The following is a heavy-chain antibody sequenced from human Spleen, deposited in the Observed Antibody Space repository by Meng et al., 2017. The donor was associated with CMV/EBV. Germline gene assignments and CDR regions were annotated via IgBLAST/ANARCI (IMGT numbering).Heavy chain of an antibody. CDR2: IKQDGSEK. J-gene: IGHJ3*02. CDR3: ARRDDFWEGGFDI. D-gene: IGHD3-3*01. Sequence: GESMKISCAASGFTFSSYWMSWGRQAPGKGLEWVANIKQDGSEKYYVDSVKGRFTISRDNAKNSLYLQMNSLRAEDTAVYYCARRDDFWEGGFDIWGQGTMVTVSS. CDR1: GFTFSSYW. V-gene: IGHV3-7*01.